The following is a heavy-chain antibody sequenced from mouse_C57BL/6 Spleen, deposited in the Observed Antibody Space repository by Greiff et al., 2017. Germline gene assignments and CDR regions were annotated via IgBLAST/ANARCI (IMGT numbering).Heavy chain of an antibody. V-gene: IGHV5-17*01. CDR2: ISSGSSTI. CDR1: GFTFSDYG. D-gene: IGHD1-1*01. CDR3: ARPYYYGSSFDG. J-gene: IGHJ1*03. Sequence: EVKLVESGGGLVKPGGSLKLSCAASGFTFSDYGMHWVRQAPEKGLEWVAYISSGSSTIYYADTVKGRFTISRDNAKNTLFLQMPRLRAEDTAMYYCARPYYYGSSFDGWGTGTTVTVAS.